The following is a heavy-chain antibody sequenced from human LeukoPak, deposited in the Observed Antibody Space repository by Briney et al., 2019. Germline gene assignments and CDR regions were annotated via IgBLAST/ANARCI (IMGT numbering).Heavy chain of an antibody. D-gene: IGHD3-10*01. CDR3: ARDANRRTGRFGFDP. CDR2: IYYSGTT. J-gene: IGHJ5*02. CDR1: GGSISSYY. Sequence: SETLSLTCTVSGGSISSYYWSWIRQPPGKGLEWIGYIYYSGTTNYNPSLKSRVTISVDTSKNQFSLKLSSVTAADTAVYYCARDANRRTGRFGFDPWGQGTLVTVSS. V-gene: IGHV4-59*12.